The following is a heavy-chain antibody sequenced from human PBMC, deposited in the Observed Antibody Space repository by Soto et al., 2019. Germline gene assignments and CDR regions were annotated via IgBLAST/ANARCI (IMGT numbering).Heavy chain of an antibody. CDR1: GFSLSSSGVG. V-gene: IGHV2-5*01. J-gene: IGHJ3*02. D-gene: IGHD4-17*01. CDR2: IYSNDDK. Sequence: QITLKESGPTLVKPTQTLTLTCTFSGFSLSSSGVGVEWVRQPPGKALEWLALIYSNDDKRYSPSVKSRLTIRKDTSKNRVLLTITNMDPVDTATYYCGHRLDHGRNSIWGQGTMVTVSS. CDR3: GHRLDHGRNSI.